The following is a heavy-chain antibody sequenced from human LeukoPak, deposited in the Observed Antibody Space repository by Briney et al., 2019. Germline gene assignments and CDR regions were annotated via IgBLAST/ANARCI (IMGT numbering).Heavy chain of an antibody. Sequence: SETLSLTCTVSGGSISSYYWSWIRQPPGKGLEWIGYIYYSGSTNYNPSLKSRVTISVDTSKNQFSLKLSSVTAADTAVYYCARERPSLAYCGGDCSRGAFDIWGQGTMVTVSS. CDR2: IYYSGST. D-gene: IGHD2-21*01. CDR3: ARERPSLAYCGGDCSRGAFDI. CDR1: GGSISSYY. J-gene: IGHJ3*02. V-gene: IGHV4-59*01.